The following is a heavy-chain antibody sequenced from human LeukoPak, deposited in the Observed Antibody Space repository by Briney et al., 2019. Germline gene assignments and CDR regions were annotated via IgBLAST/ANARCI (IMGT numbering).Heavy chain of an antibody. Sequence: PSETLSLTCTVSGGSISTYYWSWIRQPPGEGLEWIGYIYYSGGTNYNPSLKGRVTLSIDMSKNQFSLRLTSVTAADTAVYYCARDSMYATNYFDPWGQGTLVTVSS. V-gene: IGHV4-59*01. CDR3: ARDSMYATNYFDP. J-gene: IGHJ5*02. D-gene: IGHD2-8*01. CDR1: GGSISTYY. CDR2: IYYSGGT.